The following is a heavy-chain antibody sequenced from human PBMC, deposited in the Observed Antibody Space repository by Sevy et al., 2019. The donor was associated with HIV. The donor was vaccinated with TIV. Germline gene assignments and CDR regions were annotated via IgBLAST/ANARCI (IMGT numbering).Heavy chain of an antibody. Sequence: ASVKVSCKASGYTFTGYYMHWVRQAPGQGLEWMGWVNPNSGGTNYAQKFQGRVTMTRDTSISTAYMELSRLRSDDTAVYYCARDVRGDDAFDIWGQGTMVTVSS. D-gene: IGHD3-10*02. CDR1: GYTFTGYY. CDR3: ARDVRGDDAFDI. V-gene: IGHV1-2*02. J-gene: IGHJ3*02. CDR2: VNPNSGGT.